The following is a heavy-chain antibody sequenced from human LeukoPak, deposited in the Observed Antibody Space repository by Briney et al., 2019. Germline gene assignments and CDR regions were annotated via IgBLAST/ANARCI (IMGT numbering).Heavy chain of an antibody. J-gene: IGHJ5*02. CDR2: IYSGGST. Sequence: GGSLRLSCAASGFTVSSNYMSWVRQAPGKGLEWVSVIYSGGSTYYADSVKGRFTISRDNSKNTLYLQMNSLRAEDTAVYYCARDSSGYPSFDPWGQGTLVTVSS. CDR3: ARDSSGYPSFDP. D-gene: IGHD3-22*01. V-gene: IGHV3-53*01. CDR1: GFTVSSNY.